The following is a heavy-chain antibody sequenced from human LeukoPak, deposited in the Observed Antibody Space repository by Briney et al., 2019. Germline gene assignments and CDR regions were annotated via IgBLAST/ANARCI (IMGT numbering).Heavy chain of an antibody. CDR3: ARDGYKSPFDY. CDR1: GDSISSYF. V-gene: IGHV4-4*07. Sequence: PSETLSLTCTVSGDSISSYFWSWVRQPAGKGLEWIGRIHPSGSTNYNPSLKSRVTLSVDTSKNQFSLKLSSVTAADTAVYYCARDGYKSPFDYWGQGTLVTVSS. CDR2: IHPSGST. D-gene: IGHD5-24*01. J-gene: IGHJ4*02.